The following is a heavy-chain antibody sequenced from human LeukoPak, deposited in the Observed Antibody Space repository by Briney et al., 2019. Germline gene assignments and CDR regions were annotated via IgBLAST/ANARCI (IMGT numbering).Heavy chain of an antibody. CDR3: ARIKSQGVVVPLLRSTYYFDY. V-gene: IGHV4-34*01. CDR1: GGSFSGYY. CDR2: INHSGST. J-gene: IGHJ4*02. D-gene: IGHD2-21*01. Sequence: SETLSLTCAVYGGSFSGYYWSWIRQSPGKGLEWIGEINHSGSTKYNPSLKNRVTISVDTSKNQFSLKLSSVTAADTAVYYCARIKSQGVVVPLLRSTYYFDYWGQGTLVTVSS.